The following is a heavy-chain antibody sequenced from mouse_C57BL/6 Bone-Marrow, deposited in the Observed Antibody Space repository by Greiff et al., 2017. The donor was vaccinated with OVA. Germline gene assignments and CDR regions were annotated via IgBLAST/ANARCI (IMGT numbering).Heavy chain of an antibody. J-gene: IGHJ4*01. CDR2: IDPSDSYT. V-gene: IGHV1-69*01. CDR1: GYTFTSYW. Sequence: VQLQQPGAELVMPGASVKLSCKASGYTFTSYWMHWVKQRPGQGLEWIGEIDPSDSYTNYNQKFKGKSTLTVDKSSSTAYMQLSSLTSEDSAVYYCARGPYGSSSYYYAMDYWGQGTSVTVSS. D-gene: IGHD1-1*01. CDR3: ARGPYGSSSYYYAMDY.